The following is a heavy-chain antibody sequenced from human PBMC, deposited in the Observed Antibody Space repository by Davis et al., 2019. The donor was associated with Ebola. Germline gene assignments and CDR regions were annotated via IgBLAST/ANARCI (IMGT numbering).Heavy chain of an antibody. Sequence: ASVKVSCKASGYTFTSYDINWVRQATGQGPEWMGWMNPNSANTGYARKFQGRVTITADKSTSAAYMELSSLRSEDTAVYYCARSNGYSSSWHYRNYYYGMDVWGQGTTVTVSS. D-gene: IGHD6-13*01. CDR3: ARSNGYSSSWHYRNYYYGMDV. V-gene: IGHV1-8*01. J-gene: IGHJ6*02. CDR1: GYTFTSYD. CDR2: MNPNSANT.